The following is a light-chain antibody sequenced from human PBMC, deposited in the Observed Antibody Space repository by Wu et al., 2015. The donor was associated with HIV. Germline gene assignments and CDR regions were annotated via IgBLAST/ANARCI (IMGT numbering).Light chain of an antibody. J-gene: IGKJ2*03. CDR1: QSVNSNY. CDR2: GTS. CDR3: QQYGSSSPGGS. V-gene: IGKV3-20*01. Sequence: EIVLTQSPDTLSLSPGERATLSCRASQSVNSNYLAWYQQKPGQAPRLLIYGTSSRATGIPNRFSGSGSGTDFTLTISRLEPEDFAVYYCQQYGSSSPGGSFGRGDQAGDQT.